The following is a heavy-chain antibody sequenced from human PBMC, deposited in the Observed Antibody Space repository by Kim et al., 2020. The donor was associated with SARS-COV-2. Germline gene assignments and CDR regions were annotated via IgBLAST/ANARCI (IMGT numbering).Heavy chain of an antibody. CDR1: GFSVNDHA. CDR3: TKDISAGGVDV. J-gene: IGHJ6*02. CDR2: IYWNGDRK. D-gene: IGHD6-13*01. Sequence: GGSLRLSCEASGFSVNDHAMHWVRQAPGKGLGWVSGIYWNGDRKDYADSVKGRFITSRDNAKNSLYLQMNSLRSEDTASYYCTKDISAGGVDVWGQGTTVTVSS. V-gene: IGHV3-9*01.